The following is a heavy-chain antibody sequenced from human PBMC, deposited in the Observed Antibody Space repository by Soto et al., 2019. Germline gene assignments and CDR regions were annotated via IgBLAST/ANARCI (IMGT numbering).Heavy chain of an antibody. D-gene: IGHD3-3*01. Sequence: GGSLRLSCAASGFTFGAYVMHWVRQAPGKGLEWVAHISYDGNNKYYADSVKGRFTISRDNSKNTLYLQMNSLRAEDTAVYYCARQVGGDFSAFDIWGQGTMVTVSS. CDR3: ARQVGGDFSAFDI. CDR2: ISYDGNNK. V-gene: IGHV3-30-3*01. J-gene: IGHJ3*02. CDR1: GFTFGAYV.